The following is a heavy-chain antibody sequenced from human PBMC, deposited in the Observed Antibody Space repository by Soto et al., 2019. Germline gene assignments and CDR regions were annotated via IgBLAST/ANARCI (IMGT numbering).Heavy chain of an antibody. V-gene: IGHV3-30*18. CDR1: GFTFSSYG. CDR3: AKVGGSTVTTLTLDY. J-gene: IGHJ4*02. D-gene: IGHD4-17*01. Sequence: QVQLVESGGGVVQPGRSLRLSCAASGFTFSSYGMHWVRQAPGKGLEWVAVISYDGSNKYYADSVKGRFTISRDNSKNTLYLQMNSLRAEDTAVYYCAKVGGSTVTTLTLDYWGQGTLVTVSS. CDR2: ISYDGSNK.